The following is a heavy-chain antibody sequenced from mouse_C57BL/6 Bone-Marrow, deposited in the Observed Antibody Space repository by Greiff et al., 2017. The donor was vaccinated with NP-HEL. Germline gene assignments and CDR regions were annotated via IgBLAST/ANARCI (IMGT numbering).Heavy chain of an antibody. D-gene: IGHD3-1*01. Sequence: VKLLESGAELVKPGASVKLSCKASGYTFTSYWMHWVKQRPGQGLEWIGMIHPNSGSTNYNEKFKSKATLTVDKSSSTAYMQLSSLTSEDSAVYYCARAVGGLIDYWGQGTTLTVSS. V-gene: IGHV1-64*01. CDR1: GYTFTSYW. CDR2: IHPNSGST. J-gene: IGHJ2*01. CDR3: ARAVGGLIDY.